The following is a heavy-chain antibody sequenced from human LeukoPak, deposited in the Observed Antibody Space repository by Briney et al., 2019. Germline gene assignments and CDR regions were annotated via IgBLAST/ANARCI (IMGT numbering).Heavy chain of an antibody. CDR1: GGTFSSYA. J-gene: IGHJ6*03. Sequence: ASVKASCKASGGTFSSYAISWVRQAPGQGLEWMGGIIPIFGTANYAQKFQGRVTITTDESTSTAYMELSSLRSEDTAVYYCARGSDDVRGVTPHYYYYYMDVWGKGTTVTVSS. V-gene: IGHV1-69*05. CDR2: IIPIFGTA. CDR3: ARGSDDVRGVTPHYYYYYMDV. D-gene: IGHD3-10*01.